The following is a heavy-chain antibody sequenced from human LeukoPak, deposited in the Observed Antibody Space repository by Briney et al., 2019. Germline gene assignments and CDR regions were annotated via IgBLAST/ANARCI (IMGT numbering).Heavy chain of an antibody. V-gene: IGHV1-2*02. D-gene: IGHD6-13*01. CDR2: INPNSGGT. CDR1: GYTFTCYY. Sequence: ASVKVSCKASGYTFTCYYMHWVRQAPGQGLEEMGWINPNSGGTNYAQKFQGRVTMTRDTSISTAYMELSRLRSDDTAVYYCARDHPRQLVNPGDYWGQGTLVTVSS. J-gene: IGHJ4*02. CDR3: ARDHPRQLVNPGDY.